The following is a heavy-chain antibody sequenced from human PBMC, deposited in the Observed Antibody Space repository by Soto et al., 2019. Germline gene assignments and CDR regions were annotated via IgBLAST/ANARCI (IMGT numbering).Heavy chain of an antibody. D-gene: IGHD6-19*01. CDR1: GGSISSYY. CDR3: ARIAVAGTDMDY. V-gene: IGHV4-59*01. J-gene: IGHJ4*02. CDR2: IYYSGST. Sequence: SETLSLTXTVSGGSISSYYWSWIRQPPGKGLEWIGYIYYSGSTNYNPSLKSRVTISVDTSKNQFSLKLSSVTAADTAVYYCARIAVAGTDMDYWGQGTQVTVSS.